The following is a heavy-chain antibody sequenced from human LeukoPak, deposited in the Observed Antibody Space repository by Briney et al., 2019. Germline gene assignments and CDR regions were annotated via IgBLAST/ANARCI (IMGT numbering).Heavy chain of an antibody. J-gene: IGHJ4*02. V-gene: IGHV3-23*01. CDR2: ISDSGVGT. D-gene: IGHD1-1*01. Sequence: GGSLRLSCAASGFTFSSYGMNWVRQAPGKGLEWVSGISDSGVGTKHADSVKGRFTISRDNSKNTLYLQMNSLRAEDTAVYYCAKGSNNYPDNFDYWGQGTLVTVSS. CDR1: GFTFSSYG. CDR3: AKGSNNYPDNFDY.